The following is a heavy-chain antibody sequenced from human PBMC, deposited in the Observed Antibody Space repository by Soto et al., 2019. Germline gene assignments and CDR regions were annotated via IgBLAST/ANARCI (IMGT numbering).Heavy chain of an antibody. CDR3: AKDRRSTFYGMDV. D-gene: IGHD3-16*01. V-gene: IGHV3-9*01. J-gene: IGHJ6*02. CDR1: AFILDDYA. CDR2: ISWNSVTT. Sequence: EVQLVESGGGLVQPGRSLRLSCAASAFILDDYAMHWVRQAPGKGLEWVSGISWNSVTTAYADSVKGRFTISRDYAKNSLYLQMNSLRPEDTALYYCAKDRRSTFYGMDVWGQGTTVTVSS.